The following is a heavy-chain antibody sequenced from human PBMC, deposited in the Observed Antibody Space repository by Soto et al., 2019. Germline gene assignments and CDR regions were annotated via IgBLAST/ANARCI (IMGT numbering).Heavy chain of an antibody. CDR2: INQDGSEK. J-gene: IGHJ6*02. CDR3: ARDGSYYYYYGMDV. V-gene: IGHV3-7*03. CDR1: GFTFSSYW. Sequence: GGSLRLSCAASGFTFSSYWMTWVRQAPGKGLEWVANINQDGSEKYYADSVKGRFTISRHNSKNTLYLQMNSLRAEDTAVYYCARDGSYYYYYGMDVWGQGTTVTVSS.